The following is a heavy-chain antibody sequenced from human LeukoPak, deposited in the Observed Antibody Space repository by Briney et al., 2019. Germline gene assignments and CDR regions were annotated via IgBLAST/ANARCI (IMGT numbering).Heavy chain of an antibody. J-gene: IGHJ4*02. CDR2: ISAYNGNT. D-gene: IGHD4-23*01. V-gene: IGHV1-18*01. CDR3: ARDGDYGGNSIYFDY. CDR1: GYTFTSYG. Sequence: ASVKVSCKASGYTFTSYGISWVRQAPGQGLEWMGWISAYNGNTNYAQKLQGRVTMTTDTSTSTAYMELRSLRSDDTAVYYCARDGDYGGNSIYFDYWGQGTLVTVSS.